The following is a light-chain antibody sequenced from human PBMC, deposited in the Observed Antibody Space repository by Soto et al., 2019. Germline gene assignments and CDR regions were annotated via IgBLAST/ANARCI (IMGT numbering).Light chain of an antibody. CDR2: EGT. CDR3: QSYDSGLVGLV. Sequence: QSALTQPASVSGSPGQSITISCTGPSSDVGSYNLVSWYQQHPGKAPKVLIYEGTKRPSGVSNRFSGSRSGNTASLTISGLQAEDEADYYCQSYDSGLVGLVFGTGTKLTVL. V-gene: IGLV2-23*01. J-gene: IGLJ2*01. CDR1: SSDVGSYNL.